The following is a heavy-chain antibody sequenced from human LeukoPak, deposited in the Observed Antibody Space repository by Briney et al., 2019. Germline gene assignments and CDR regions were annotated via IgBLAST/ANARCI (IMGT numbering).Heavy chain of an antibody. CDR3: ARHVQLDNFDY. CDR2: IYPGDSDT. D-gene: IGHD1-1*01. V-gene: IGHV5-51*01. CDR1: GYSFTTYW. J-gene: IGHJ4*02. Sequence: GESLKISCKGSGYSFTTYWIGWVRQMPGKGLEWMGIIYPGDSDTRYSPSFQGQVSISADKSISTAYLQWSSLKASDTAMYYCARHVQLDNFDYWGQGTLVTVSS.